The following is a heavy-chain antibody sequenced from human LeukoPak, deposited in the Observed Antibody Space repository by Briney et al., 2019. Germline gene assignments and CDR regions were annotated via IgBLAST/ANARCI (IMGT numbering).Heavy chain of an antibody. J-gene: IGHJ4*02. D-gene: IGHD3-10*01. CDR3: ARDPTAIWFGESKPMYYFDY. CDR2: IYYSVST. Sequence: SETLSLTCTVSGGSISSYYWSWIRQPPGKGLEWIGYIYYSVSTNYNPSLKSRVTISVDTSKNQFSLKLSSVTAADTAVYYCARDPTAIWFGESKPMYYFDYWGQGTLVTVSS. V-gene: IGHV4-59*01. CDR1: GGSISSYY.